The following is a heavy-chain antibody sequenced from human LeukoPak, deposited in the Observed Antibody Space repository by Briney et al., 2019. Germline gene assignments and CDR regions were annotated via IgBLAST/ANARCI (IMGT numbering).Heavy chain of an antibody. Sequence: GGSLRLSCAASGFTVSSNYMSWVRQAPGKGLEWVSVIYSGGSTYYADSVKGRFTISRDNAKNSLYLQMNSLRAEDTAVYYCARDLPNIAVAGTGFDYWGQGTLVTVSS. CDR1: GFTVSSNY. V-gene: IGHV3-53*01. J-gene: IGHJ4*02. CDR3: ARDLPNIAVAGTGFDY. D-gene: IGHD6-19*01. CDR2: IYSGGST.